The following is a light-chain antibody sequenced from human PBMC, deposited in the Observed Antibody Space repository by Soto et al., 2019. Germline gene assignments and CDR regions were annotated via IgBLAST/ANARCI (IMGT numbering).Light chain of an antibody. V-gene: IGKV1-27*01. CDR1: QGISNY. CDR2: AAS. Sequence: DIQMTQSPSSLSASVGERVTITCRASQGISNYLAWYQQKPGKVPKLLIYAASTLQSGVPSRFSGSGSGTDFPLTISSLPPEYVATYYCQKYNSAPRTFGQGTKVEIK. CDR3: QKYNSAPRT. J-gene: IGKJ1*01.